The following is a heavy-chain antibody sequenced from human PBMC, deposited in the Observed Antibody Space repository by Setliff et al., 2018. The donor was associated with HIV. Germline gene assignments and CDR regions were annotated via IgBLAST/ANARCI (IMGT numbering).Heavy chain of an antibody. CDR3: AKDAGSYSYVHEYFQH. CDR2: ITNRSDT. Sequence: GGSLRLSCAASGFTFRHYSMNWVRQAPGKGLEWFSSITNRSDTLYADSVKDRFTISRDNSKNTLYLQMNSLRAEDTAVYYCAKDAGSYSYVHEYFQHWGQGTLVTVSS. J-gene: IGHJ1*01. D-gene: IGHD5-18*01. CDR1: GFTFRHYS. V-gene: IGHV3-21*06.